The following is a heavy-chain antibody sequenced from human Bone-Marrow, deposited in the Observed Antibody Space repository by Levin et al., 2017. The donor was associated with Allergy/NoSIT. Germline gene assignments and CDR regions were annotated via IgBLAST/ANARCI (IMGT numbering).Heavy chain of an antibody. J-gene: IGHJ4*02. V-gene: IGHV4-39*01. CDR1: GGSISSSSYY. Sequence: SETLSLTCTVSGGSISSSSYYWGWIRQPPGKGLEWIGSIYYSGSTYYNPSLKSRVTISVDTSKNQFSLKLSSVTAADTAVYYCARRIEVGGSYYRYYFDYWGQGTLVTVSS. D-gene: IGHD1-26*01. CDR2: IYYSGST. CDR3: ARRIEVGGSYYRYYFDY.